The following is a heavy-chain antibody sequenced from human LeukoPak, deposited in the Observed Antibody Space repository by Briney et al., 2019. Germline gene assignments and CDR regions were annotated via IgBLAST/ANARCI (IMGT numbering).Heavy chain of an antibody. Sequence: GGSLRLSCAASGFTFSSYAMSWVRQAAGKGLEWVSAISGSTSSTYYADSVKGRFTISRDNSKNTLYLQMNSLRADDTAVYYCAKDLCTNGVCYELNFDYWGQGTLVTVSS. J-gene: IGHJ4*02. CDR3: AKDLCTNGVCYELNFDY. D-gene: IGHD2-8*01. CDR2: ISGSTSST. CDR1: GFTFSSYA. V-gene: IGHV3-23*01.